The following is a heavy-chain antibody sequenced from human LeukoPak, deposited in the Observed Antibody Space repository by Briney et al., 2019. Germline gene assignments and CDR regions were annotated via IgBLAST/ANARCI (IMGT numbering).Heavy chain of an antibody. V-gene: IGHV3-43*02. CDR1: GFTFDDYA. CDR3: AKGGFWSGYYKTPPYYYYYYMDV. D-gene: IGHD3-3*01. Sequence: GGSLRLSCAASGFTFDDYAMHWVRQAPGKGLEWVSLISGDGGSTYCADSVKGRFTISRDNSKNSLYLQMNSLRTEDTALYYCAKGGFWSGYYKTPPYYYYYYMDVWGKGTTVTVSS. J-gene: IGHJ6*03. CDR2: ISGDGGST.